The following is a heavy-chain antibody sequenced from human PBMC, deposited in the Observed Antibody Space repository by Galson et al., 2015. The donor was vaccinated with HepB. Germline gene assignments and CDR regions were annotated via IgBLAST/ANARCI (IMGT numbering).Heavy chain of an antibody. V-gene: IGHV1-69*04. D-gene: IGHD5-18*01. CDR3: ARGGGVDTAMVVEFDY. Sequence: KVSCKASGGTFSSYAISWVRQAPGQGLEWMGRIIPILGIANYAQKFQGRVTITADKSTSTAYMELSSLRSEDTAVYYCARGGGVDTAMVVEFDYWGQGTLVTVSS. CDR1: GGTFSSYA. J-gene: IGHJ4*02. CDR2: IIPILGIA.